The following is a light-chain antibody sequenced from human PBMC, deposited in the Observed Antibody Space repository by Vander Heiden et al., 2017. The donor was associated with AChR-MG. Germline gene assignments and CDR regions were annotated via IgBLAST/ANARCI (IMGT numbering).Light chain of an antibody. Sequence: LVLTHSPATLSVSPGERATLSCRASQSVSSNLAWYQQKPGQAPRLLIYGASARATGIPDRFSGSGSGTEFALTISCLQSEDFALYYCQQYNNWPATFGQGTKLAIK. CDR3: QQYNNWPAT. CDR2: GAS. J-gene: IGKJ2*01. V-gene: IGKV3-15*01. CDR1: QSVSSN.